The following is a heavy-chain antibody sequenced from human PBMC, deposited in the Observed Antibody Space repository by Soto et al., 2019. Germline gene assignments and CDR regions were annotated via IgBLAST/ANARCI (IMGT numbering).Heavy chain of an antibody. J-gene: IGHJ6*03. CDR2: IYYSGST. Sequence: QVQLQESGPGLVKPSETLSLTCTVSGGSISSYYWSWIRQPPGKGLEWIGCIYYSGSTNYNPSLKSRVTISVDTSKNQFSLKLSSVTAADTAVYFCARGSPNYSYYYCMDVWGKGTTVTVSS. CDR1: GGSISSYY. V-gene: IGHV4-59*01. CDR3: ARGSPNYSYYYCMDV.